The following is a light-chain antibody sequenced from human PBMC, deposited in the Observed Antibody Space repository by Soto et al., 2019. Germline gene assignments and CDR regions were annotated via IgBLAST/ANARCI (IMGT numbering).Light chain of an antibody. CDR3: LHTFSFPRT. J-gene: IGKJ1*01. CDR2: FAS. V-gene: IGKV1-12*01. CDR1: QVIGDR. Sequence: DIQMTQSPSSVSASVEDKFTITCRASQVIGDRLAWYQQRPGKVPKLVVYFASTLPSGVPSRFSASGSGAEFILTINPLQAEDFATYYCLHTFSFPRTFGPGPKVDTK.